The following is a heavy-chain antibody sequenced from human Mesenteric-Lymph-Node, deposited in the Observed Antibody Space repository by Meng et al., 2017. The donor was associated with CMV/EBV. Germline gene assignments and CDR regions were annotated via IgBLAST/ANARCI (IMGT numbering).Heavy chain of an antibody. CDR2: IYDSGST. Sequence: SETLSLTCTVSGGSISSGGYYWTWIRQHPGKGLEWIGYIYDSGSTYYNPSLKSRVTISVDTSKNQFSLKLSSVTAADTAVYYCARGQYEWKLGDYYYGMDVWGQGTTVTVSS. CDR1: GGSISSGGYY. D-gene: IGHD1-26*01. J-gene: IGHJ6*02. CDR3: ARGQYEWKLGDYYYGMDV. V-gene: IGHV4-31*03.